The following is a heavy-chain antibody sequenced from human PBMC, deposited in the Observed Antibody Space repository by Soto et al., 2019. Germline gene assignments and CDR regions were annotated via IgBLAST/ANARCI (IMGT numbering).Heavy chain of an antibody. V-gene: IGHV1-69*01. CDR3: ARLGHPGH. Sequence: QVQLVQSGAEVKKPGSSVKVSCTASGGSLRNSVISWVRQAPAQRLEWMGGVIPILGTANYAQKFQGRVTMTADEATSPAYMALSSLSPDDTAVYYCARLGHPGHWGPGTLVSVSS. CDR2: VIPILGTA. J-gene: IGHJ4*02. CDR1: GGSLRNSV.